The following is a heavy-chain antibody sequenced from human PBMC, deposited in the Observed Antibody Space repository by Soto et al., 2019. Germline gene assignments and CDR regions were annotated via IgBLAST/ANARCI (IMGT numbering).Heavy chain of an antibody. CDR3: AREMNIVAKGGDAFDI. Sequence: ASVNVSCKASGYTFTGYYMHWVRQAPGQGLEWMGWINPNSGGTNYAQKFQGWVTMTRDTSISTAYMELSRLRSDDTAVYYCAREMNIVAKGGDAFDIWGQGTMVTVSS. CDR1: GYTFTGYY. D-gene: IGHD2-15*01. CDR2: INPNSGGT. J-gene: IGHJ3*02. V-gene: IGHV1-2*04.